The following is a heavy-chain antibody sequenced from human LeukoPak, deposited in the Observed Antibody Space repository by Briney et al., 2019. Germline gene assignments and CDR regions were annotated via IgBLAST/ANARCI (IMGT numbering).Heavy chain of an antibody. J-gene: IGHJ4*02. CDR1: GFTFSVYW. CDR2: IKQAGSEK. CDR3: ARAKEDTSGCLDY. D-gene: IGHD6-19*01. V-gene: IGHV3-7*01. Sequence: GGSLRLSCAASGFTFSVYWMNWVRQAPGKGLEWVANIKQAGSEKYYVDSVKGRFTISRDNAKNSLCLHMNSLRAEDTAVYYCARAKEDTSGCLDYWGQGTLVTVSS.